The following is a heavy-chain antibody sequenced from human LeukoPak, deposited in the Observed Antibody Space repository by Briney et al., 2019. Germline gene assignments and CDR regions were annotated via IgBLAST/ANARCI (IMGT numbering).Heavy chain of an antibody. V-gene: IGHV3-7*01. CDR3: ARGYDY. CDR1: GFTFSNYW. J-gene: IGHJ4*02. Sequence: GGSLRLSCEGSGFTFSNYWMGWVRQAPGKELQWVANIKTDGSEKYYVDSVKGRFTISRDNAQNSVYLQMNSLSAEDTAVYYCARGYDYWGQGTLVTVSS. CDR2: IKTDGSEK.